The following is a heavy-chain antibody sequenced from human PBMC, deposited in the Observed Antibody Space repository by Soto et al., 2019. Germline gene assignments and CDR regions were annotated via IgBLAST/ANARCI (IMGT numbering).Heavy chain of an antibody. J-gene: IGHJ3*02. CDR1: GFTFSSYD. CDR3: ARDTPSPPLLTYYYDSSGYFFWASFKGGAFDI. D-gene: IGHD3-22*01. Sequence: PGGSLRLSCAASGFTFSSYDMHWVRQATGKGLEWVSAIGTAGDTYYPGSVKGRFTISRENAKNSLYLQMNSLRAGDTAVYYCARDTPSPPLLTYYYDSSGYFFWASFKGGAFDIWGQGTMVTVS. V-gene: IGHV3-13*01. CDR2: IGTAGDT.